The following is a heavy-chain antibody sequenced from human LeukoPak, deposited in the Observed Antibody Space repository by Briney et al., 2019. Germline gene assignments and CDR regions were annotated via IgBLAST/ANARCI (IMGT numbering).Heavy chain of an antibody. V-gene: IGHV4-39*07. CDR1: GGSISSSSCY. CDR2: IYYSGST. D-gene: IGHD2-2*01. J-gene: IGHJ5*02. Sequence: SETLSLTCTVSGGSISSSSCYWGWIRQPPGKGLEWIGSIYYSGSTYYNPSLKSRVTISVDTSKNQFSLKLSSVTAADTAVYYCARSQYIGYCSSTSCSIWFDPWGQGTLVTVSS. CDR3: ARSQYIGYCSSTSCSIWFDP.